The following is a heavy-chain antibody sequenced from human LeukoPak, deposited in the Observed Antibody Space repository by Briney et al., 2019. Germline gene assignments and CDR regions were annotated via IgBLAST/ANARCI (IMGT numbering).Heavy chain of an antibody. CDR1: GFTFTNYA. V-gene: IGHV3-23*01. J-gene: IGHJ4*02. CDR2: ISGSGGST. D-gene: IGHD3-16*01. CDR3: AKDTSGPGDY. Sequence: GGSLRLSCAASGFTFTNYALSWVRQAPGKGLEWVSAISGSGGSTYYADSVKGRFTISRDNSKNTLYLQMNSLRAEDTAVYYCAKDTSGPGDYWGQGTLVTVSS.